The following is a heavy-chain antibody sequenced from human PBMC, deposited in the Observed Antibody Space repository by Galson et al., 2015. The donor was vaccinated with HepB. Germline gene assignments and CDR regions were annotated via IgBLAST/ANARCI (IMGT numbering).Heavy chain of an antibody. J-gene: IGHJ4*02. Sequence: SVKVSCKVSGYTLTELSMHWVRQAPGKGLEWMGGFDPEDGETIYAQKFQGRVTMTEDTSTDTAYMELSSLRSEDTAVYYCATLPETYYYDSSGYGYWGQGTLVTVSS. V-gene: IGHV1-24*01. CDR1: GYTLTELS. D-gene: IGHD3-22*01. CDR2: FDPEDGET. CDR3: ATLPETYYYDSSGYGY.